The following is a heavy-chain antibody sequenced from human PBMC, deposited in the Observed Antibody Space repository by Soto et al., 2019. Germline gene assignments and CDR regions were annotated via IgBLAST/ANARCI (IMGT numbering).Heavy chain of an antibody. CDR2: ISSNGGST. CDR1: GFTFSSYA. J-gene: IGHJ4*02. D-gene: IGHD6-19*01. V-gene: IGHV3-64*01. Sequence: EVQLVESGGGLVQPGGSLGLSCAASGFTFSSYAMHWVRQAPGKGLEYVSAISSNGGSTYYANSVKGRFTISRDNSKNTLYLQMGSLRAEDMAVYYCARGIAVAGRVNYWGQGTLVTVSS. CDR3: ARGIAVAGRVNY.